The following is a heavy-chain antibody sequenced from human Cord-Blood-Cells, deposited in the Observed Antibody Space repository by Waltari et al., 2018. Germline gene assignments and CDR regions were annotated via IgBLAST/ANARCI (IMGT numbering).Heavy chain of an antibody. Sequence: QVQLVQSGAEVKKPGASVKVSCKASGYTFTGYYMHWVRQAPGQGLEWMGWINPNSGGTNYAQKFQGRVTMTRDTSISTAYMELSRLRSDDTAVYYCARALYHGSGSYRYYYYYMDVWGKGTTVTVSS. CDR3: ARALYHGSGSYRYYYYYMDV. CDR1: GYTFTGYY. D-gene: IGHD3-10*01. CDR2: INPNSGGT. V-gene: IGHV1-2*02. J-gene: IGHJ6*03.